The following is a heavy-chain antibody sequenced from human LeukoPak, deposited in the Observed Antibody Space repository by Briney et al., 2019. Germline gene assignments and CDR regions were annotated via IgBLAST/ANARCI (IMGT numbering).Heavy chain of an antibody. CDR2: GTHDGVT. V-gene: IGHV4-34*01. Sequence: SETLSLTCAVHGGSLSGNYWSWIRQPPGKGLQWIGQGTHDGVTTYNPSLKSRVTISVDTPRNQVSLKVTSLTAADTAVYYCARDFYYDSSGYYDALDIWGQGTMVTVSS. J-gene: IGHJ3*02. D-gene: IGHD3-22*01. CDR1: GGSLSGNY. CDR3: ARDFYYDSSGYYDALDI.